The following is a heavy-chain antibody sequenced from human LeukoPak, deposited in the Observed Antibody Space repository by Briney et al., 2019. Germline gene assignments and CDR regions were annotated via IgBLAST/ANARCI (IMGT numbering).Heavy chain of an antibody. Sequence: SETLSLTCAVYGGSFSGYYWSWIRQPPGKGLEWIGEINHSGSTNYNPSLKSRVTISVDTSKNQFSLKLSSVTAADTAVYYCARHGYSSSWYDYWGQGGLVTVSS. J-gene: IGHJ4*02. V-gene: IGHV4-34*01. CDR1: GGSFSGYY. CDR3: ARHGYSSSWYDY. CDR2: INHSGST. D-gene: IGHD6-13*01.